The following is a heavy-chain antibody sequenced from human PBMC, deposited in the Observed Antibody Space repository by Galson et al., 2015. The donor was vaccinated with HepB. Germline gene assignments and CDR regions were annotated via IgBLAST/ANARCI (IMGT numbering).Heavy chain of an antibody. CDR2: IWYDGSNK. D-gene: IGHD2-2*01. CDR3: AGFIVPAAMYLDP. J-gene: IGHJ5*02. Sequence: SLRLSCAASGFTFSNYGMHWVRQAPGQGLEWVAVIWYDGSNKFYADSVKGRFTISRDNAKNTLYLQMSSLRGEDTAVYYCAGFIVPAAMYLDPWGQGTLVTVSS. CDR1: GFTFSNYG. V-gene: IGHV3-33*01.